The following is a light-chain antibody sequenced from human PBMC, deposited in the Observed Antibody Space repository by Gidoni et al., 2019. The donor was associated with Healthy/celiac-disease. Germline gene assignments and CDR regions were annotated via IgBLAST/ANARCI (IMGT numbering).Light chain of an antibody. CDR1: QSISSY. J-gene: IGKJ1*01. CDR2: AAS. Sequence: DIQMTQSPSSLSASVGDRVTITCRASQSISSYLNWYQQKPGKAPKLLIYAASSLQSGVPSRFFGRGGGRDVTIIIISMQPEDFLTNYCQQRYNSPWTFGQXTRLEIK. CDR3: QQRYNSPWT. V-gene: IGKV1-39*01.